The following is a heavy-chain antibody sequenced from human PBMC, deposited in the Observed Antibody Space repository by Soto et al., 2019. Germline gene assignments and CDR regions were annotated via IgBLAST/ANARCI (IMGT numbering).Heavy chain of an antibody. Sequence: QVQLVQSGAEVKKPGASVKVSCKTSGYTFTSYDINWVRQATGQGLEWMGWMNPNSGNTGYAQKFQGRVTMTRNTSISTAYMGLSSLRSEDTAVYYCARERTGTTSMDVWGQGTTVTVSS. CDR2: MNPNSGNT. D-gene: IGHD1-1*01. CDR1: GYTFTSYD. CDR3: ARERTGTTSMDV. V-gene: IGHV1-8*01. J-gene: IGHJ6*02.